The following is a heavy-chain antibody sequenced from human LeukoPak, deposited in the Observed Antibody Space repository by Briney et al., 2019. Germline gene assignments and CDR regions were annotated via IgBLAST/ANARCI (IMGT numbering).Heavy chain of an antibody. CDR3: ARDRYYYGSGSYVAPYYYYGMDV. CDR2: IYYSGST. V-gene: IGHV4-59*01. D-gene: IGHD3-10*01. J-gene: IGHJ6*04. Sequence: SETLSLTCTVSGGSISSYYWSWIRQPPGKGLEWIGYIYYSGSTNYNPSLKSRVTISVDTSKNQFSLKLSSVTAADTAVYCCARDRYYYGSGSYVAPYYYYGMDVWGKGTTVTVSS. CDR1: GGSISSYY.